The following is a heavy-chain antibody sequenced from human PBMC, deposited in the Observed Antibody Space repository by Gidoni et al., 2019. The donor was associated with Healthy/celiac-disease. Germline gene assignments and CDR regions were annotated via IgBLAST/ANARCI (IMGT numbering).Heavy chain of an antibody. V-gene: IGHV1-8*01. Sequence: QVQLVQSGAEVKKPGASVKVSCKASGYTFTSYDINWVRQATGQGLEWMGWMNPNSGNTGYAQKFQGRVTMTRNTSISTAYMELSSLRSEDTAVYYCARGQEMATIGNVWFDPWGQGTLVTVSS. CDR2: MNPNSGNT. CDR3: ARGQEMATIGNVWFDP. CDR1: GYTFTSYD. J-gene: IGHJ5*02. D-gene: IGHD1-1*01.